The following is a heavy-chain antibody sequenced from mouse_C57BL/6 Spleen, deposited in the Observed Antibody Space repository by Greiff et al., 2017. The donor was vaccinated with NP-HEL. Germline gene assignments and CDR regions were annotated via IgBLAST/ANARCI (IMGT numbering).Heavy chain of an antibody. CDR2: ISSGSSTI. D-gene: IGHD2-4*01. Sequence: EVQGVESGGGLVKPGGSLKLSCAASGFTFSDYGMHWVRQAPEKGLEWVAYISSGSSTIYYADTVKGRFTISRDNAKNTLFLQMTSLRSEDTAMYYCASHYDYFAYWGQGTLVTVSA. CDR3: ASHYDYFAY. J-gene: IGHJ3*01. V-gene: IGHV5-17*01. CDR1: GFTFSDYG.